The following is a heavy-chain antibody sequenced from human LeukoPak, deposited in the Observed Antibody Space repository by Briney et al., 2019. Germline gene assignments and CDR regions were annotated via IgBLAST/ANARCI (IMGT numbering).Heavy chain of an antibody. V-gene: IGHV3-20*04. CDR2: INWNGGST. CDR1: GFTFDDYG. CDR3: ARRKVGATPYDY. J-gene: IGHJ4*02. Sequence: GGSLRLSCAASGFTFDDYGMSWVRQAPGKGLEWVSGINWNGGSTGYADSVKGRFAISRDNAKNSLYLQMNSLRAEDTALYYCARRKVGATPYDYWGQGTLVTVSS. D-gene: IGHD1-26*01.